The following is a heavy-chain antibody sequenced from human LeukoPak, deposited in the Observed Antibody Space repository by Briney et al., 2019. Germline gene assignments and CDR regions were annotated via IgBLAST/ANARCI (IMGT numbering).Heavy chain of an antibody. D-gene: IGHD5-18*01. CDR2: ITGSGETI. Sequence: PGGSLRLSCAASGFTFSDYFMTWLRQAPGKGLEWVSYITGSGETIYYADAVKGRFTISRDNARNSLYLQMNSLRAEDTAIYYCARKRGYKYGYDYWGRGTLVTVSS. V-gene: IGHV3-11*01. CDR3: ARKRGYKYGYDY. CDR1: GFTFSDYF. J-gene: IGHJ4*02.